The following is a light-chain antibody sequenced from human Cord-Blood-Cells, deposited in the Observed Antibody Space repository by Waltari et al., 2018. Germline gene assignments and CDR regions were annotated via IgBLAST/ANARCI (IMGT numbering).Light chain of an antibody. CDR1: RRDVGSYNL. V-gene: IGLV2-23*02. Sequence: QSALPQPASVSGPPGQSITLSCTGPRRDVGSYNLVSLYQQHPGKAPKLMIYEVSKRPSGVSNRFSGSKSGNTASLTISGLQAEDEADYYCCSYAGSSTYVFGTGTKVTVL. CDR3: CSYAGSSTYV. J-gene: IGLJ1*01. CDR2: EVS.